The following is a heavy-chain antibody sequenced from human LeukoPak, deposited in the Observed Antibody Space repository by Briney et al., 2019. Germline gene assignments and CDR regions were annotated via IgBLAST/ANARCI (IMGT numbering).Heavy chain of an antibody. V-gene: IGHV4-59*01. Sequence: SETLSLTCTVSGGSISNYYWSWIRQPPGKGLEWIGYIYNSGHTNYNPSLKSRVTISEDTSKNQLSLKLSPVTAADTAVYHCARAAVTTSRYFQHWGQGTLVTVSS. CDR1: GGSISNYY. D-gene: IGHD4-17*01. CDR3: ARAAVTTSRYFQH. CDR2: IYNSGHT. J-gene: IGHJ1*01.